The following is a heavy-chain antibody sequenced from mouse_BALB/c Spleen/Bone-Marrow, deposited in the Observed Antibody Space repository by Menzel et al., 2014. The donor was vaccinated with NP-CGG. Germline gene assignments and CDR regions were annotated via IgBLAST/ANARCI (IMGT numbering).Heavy chain of an antibody. D-gene: IGHD2-4*01. CDR2: ISGGGSYT. V-gene: IGHV5-9-2*01. Sequence: EVKLVESGGGLVKSGGSLKLSCAASGFTFNNYGMSWVRQTPEKRLEWVATISGGGSYTFYPDSVKGRFTISRDNAKNDLYLQLSSLRSEDTALYCCARHAYYDQTEVSFVYWGQGTLVTVSA. CDR1: GFTFNNYG. J-gene: IGHJ3*01. CDR3: ARHAYYDQTEVSFVY.